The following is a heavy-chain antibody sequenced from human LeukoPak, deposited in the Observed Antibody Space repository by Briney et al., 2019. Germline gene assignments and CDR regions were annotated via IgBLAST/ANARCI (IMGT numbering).Heavy chain of an antibody. CDR1: GYSFTTYW. D-gene: IGHD6-19*01. CDR3: AREYRSGWSPDY. V-gene: IGHV5-51*01. CDR2: IYPGDSDT. Sequence: GESLQISCKTSGYSFTTYWIAWVRQMPGKGLEWMGIIYPGDSDTRYSPSFQGQVTISADKSISTAYLQWSSLTTSDTAMYYCAREYRSGWSPDYWGQGTLVTVSS. J-gene: IGHJ4*02.